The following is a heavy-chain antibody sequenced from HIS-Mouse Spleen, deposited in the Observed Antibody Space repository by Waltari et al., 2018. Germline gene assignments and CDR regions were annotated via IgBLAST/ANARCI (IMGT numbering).Heavy chain of an antibody. J-gene: IGHJ2*01. D-gene: IGHD6-13*01. CDR2: IDYSGSP. CDR3: AREIPYSSSWYDWYFDL. Sequence: QLQLQESGPGLVKPSETLSLTCTVSGGSISSSSYYWGWIRQPPGKGLEGIGSIDYSGSPYYTPSLKSRVTISVDTSKNQFSLKLSSVTAADTAVYYCAREIPYSSSWYDWYFDLWGRGTLVTVSS. V-gene: IGHV4-39*07. CDR1: GGSISSSSYY.